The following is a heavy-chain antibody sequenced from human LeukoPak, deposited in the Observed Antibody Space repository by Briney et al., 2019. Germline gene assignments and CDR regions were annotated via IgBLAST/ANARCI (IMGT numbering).Heavy chain of an antibody. Sequence: NTSETLSLTCAVYGGSFSSYYWSWIRQPPGKGLEWIGEINHSGSTNYNPSLKSRVTISVDTSKKQFSLKLSSVTAADTAVYYCARRPELYLFDYWGQGTLVTVSS. D-gene: IGHD2-8*01. CDR2: INHSGST. V-gene: IGHV4-34*01. CDR3: ARRPELYLFDY. CDR1: GGSFSSYY. J-gene: IGHJ4*02.